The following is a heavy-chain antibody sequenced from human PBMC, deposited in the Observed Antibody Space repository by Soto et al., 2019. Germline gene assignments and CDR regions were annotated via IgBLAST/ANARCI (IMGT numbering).Heavy chain of an antibody. V-gene: IGHV4-39*01. CDR3: ARQGSYSSGRPGYFDY. J-gene: IGHJ4*02. Sequence: QLQLQESGPGLVKPSETLSLTCTVSGGSISSTSYYWGWIRQPPGKGLEWIGSIFYRGSTYYNPSLKSRVTMSVDTSKTQFSLKLSSVTAADTAVYYCARQGSYSSGRPGYFDYWGQGALVTVSS. D-gene: IGHD6-19*01. CDR1: GGSISSTSYY. CDR2: IFYRGST.